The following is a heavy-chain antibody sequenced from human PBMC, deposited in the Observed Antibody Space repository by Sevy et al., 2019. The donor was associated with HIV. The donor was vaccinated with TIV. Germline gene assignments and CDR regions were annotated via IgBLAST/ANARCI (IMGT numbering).Heavy chain of an antibody. CDR2: FSFGCGKI. V-gene: IGHV3-23*01. D-gene: IGHD2-2*01. CDR3: AREGCSKPHDY. CDR1: GFTFSNYA. Sequence: GGSLRLSCAASGFTFSNYAMSWVRQAPGKGLEWVSTFSFGCGKINYADSAKGRFTISRDNSKNTLYLQMNSLRAEDTALYYWAREGCSKPHDYWGQGTLVTVSS. J-gene: IGHJ4*02.